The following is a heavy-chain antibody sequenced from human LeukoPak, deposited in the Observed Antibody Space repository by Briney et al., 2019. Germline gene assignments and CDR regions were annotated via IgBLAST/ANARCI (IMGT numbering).Heavy chain of an antibody. Sequence: GGSLRLSCAASGFTFSSYAMSWVRQAPGKGLEWVANIKQDGSEKYYVDSVKGRFTISRDNAKNSLYLQMNSLRAEDTAVYYCARDNWGSFDYWGQGTLVTVSS. CDR3: ARDNWGSFDY. CDR2: IKQDGSEK. J-gene: IGHJ4*02. CDR1: GFTFSSYA. V-gene: IGHV3-7*01. D-gene: IGHD7-27*01.